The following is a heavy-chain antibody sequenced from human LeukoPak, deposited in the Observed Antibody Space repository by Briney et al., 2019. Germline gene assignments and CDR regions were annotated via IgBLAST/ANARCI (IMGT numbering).Heavy chain of an antibody. V-gene: IGHV3-64*01. J-gene: IGHJ3*02. D-gene: IGHD2-8*02. CDR3: ARELVVAFGVRALDI. Sequence: GGSLRLSCAASEFTFNNYAMHWVRQAPGKGLEYVSAISENGDSAYYINSVKGRFTISRDNSKNTMYLQMGSLGTEDMAVYYCARELVVAFGVRALDIWGQGTMVTVSS. CDR2: ISENGDSA. CDR1: EFTFNNYA.